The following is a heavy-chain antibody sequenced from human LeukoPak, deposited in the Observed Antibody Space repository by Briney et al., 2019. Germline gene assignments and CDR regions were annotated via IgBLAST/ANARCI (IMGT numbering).Heavy chain of an antibody. CDR1: GFTFSSYA. CDR2: ISYDGSNK. CDR3: AREWEPLGAFDI. Sequence: GRSLRLSCAASGFTFSSYAMHWVRQAPGKGLEWVAVISYDGSNKYYADSVKGRFTISRDNSKNTLYLQMNSLRAEDTAVYYCAREWEPLGAFDIWGQGTMVTVSS. D-gene: IGHD1-26*01. V-gene: IGHV3-30-3*01. J-gene: IGHJ3*02.